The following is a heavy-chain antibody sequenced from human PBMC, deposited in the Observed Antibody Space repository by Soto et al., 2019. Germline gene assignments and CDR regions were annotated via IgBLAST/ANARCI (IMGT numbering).Heavy chain of an antibody. D-gene: IGHD6-19*01. J-gene: IGHJ6*02. CDR1: GYTFTSYG. CDR2: ISAYNGNT. Sequence: ASVKVSCKDSGYTFTSYGISWVRQAPGQGLEWMGWISAYNGNTNYAQKLQGRVTMTTDTSTSTAYMELRSLRSDDTAVYYCARDAEGSSGWYVIYYYGMDVWGQGTTVTVSS. CDR3: ARDAEGSSGWYVIYYYGMDV. V-gene: IGHV1-18*04.